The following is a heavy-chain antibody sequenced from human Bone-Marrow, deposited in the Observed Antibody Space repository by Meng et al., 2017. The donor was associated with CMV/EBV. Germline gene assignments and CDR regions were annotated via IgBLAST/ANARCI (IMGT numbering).Heavy chain of an antibody. CDR1: VGTFSSYA. CDR2: INPILGIA. D-gene: IGHD2-2*01. Sequence: SVKVSCKASVGTFSSYAISWVRQAPGQGLEWMGGINPILGIANYAQKVQGRVTITEDQSTSTDYMELSSLRSEDKAVYYCARHMVVPAATLPYYYYGMDVWGQGTTVTVSS. V-gene: IGHV1-69*10. CDR3: ARHMVVPAATLPYYYYGMDV. J-gene: IGHJ6*02.